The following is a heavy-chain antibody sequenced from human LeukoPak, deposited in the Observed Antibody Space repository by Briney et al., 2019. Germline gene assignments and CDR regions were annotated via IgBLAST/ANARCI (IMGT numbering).Heavy chain of an antibody. CDR1: GFTFSNYW. Sequence: AGWFLRFSCAASGFTFSNYWVHRGRQAAGKVQVLVSLFHSDGINTSHPDTVKARFTISRDNAKNSLNLEINSLRAEDTAVYYCARALWEQRSSAYFDYWGQGTLVTVSS. CDR2: FHSDGINT. D-gene: IGHD1-26*01. V-gene: IGHV3-74*01. CDR3: ARALWEQRSSAYFDY. J-gene: IGHJ4*02.